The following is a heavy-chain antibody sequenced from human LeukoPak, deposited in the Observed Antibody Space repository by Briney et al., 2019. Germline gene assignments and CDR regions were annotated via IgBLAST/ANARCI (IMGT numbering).Heavy chain of an antibody. D-gene: IGHD3-10*01. Sequence: SETLSLTCTVSGGSISSYYWSWIRQPPGKGLEWIGYIYYSGSTNYNPSLKSRVTISVDTSKNQFSLKLSSVTAADTAVYYCARSVGELLWGDHYYYMDVWGKGTTVTISS. CDR2: IYYSGST. V-gene: IGHV4-59*01. CDR1: GGSISSYY. J-gene: IGHJ6*03. CDR3: ARSVGELLWGDHYYYMDV.